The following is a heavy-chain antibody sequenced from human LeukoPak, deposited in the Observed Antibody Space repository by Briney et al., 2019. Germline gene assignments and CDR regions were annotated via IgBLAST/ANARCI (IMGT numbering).Heavy chain of an antibody. CDR3: ARAPRAAFDY. CDR2: INPSCGST. CDR1: GYTFTSYY. V-gene: IGHV1-46*01. Sequence: ASVKASCKASGYTFTSYYMHWVRQAPGQGLEWMGIINPSCGSTSHAQKFQGRVTMTRDTSTSTVYMELSSLRSEDTAVYYCARAPRAAFDYWGQGTLVTVSS. J-gene: IGHJ4*02.